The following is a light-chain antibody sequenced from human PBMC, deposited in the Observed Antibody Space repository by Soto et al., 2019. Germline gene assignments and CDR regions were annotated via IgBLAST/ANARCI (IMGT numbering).Light chain of an antibody. CDR3: QQRSN. V-gene: IGKV3-11*01. J-gene: IGKJ5*01. Sequence: EIVLTQSPATLSLSPGERATLSCRASQSVSSYLAWYQQKPGQAPRLLIYDASNRATGIPARFSGSGSGTDFTRTISILEPEDLAVDYCQQRSNFGQGTRLESK. CDR2: DAS. CDR1: QSVSSY.